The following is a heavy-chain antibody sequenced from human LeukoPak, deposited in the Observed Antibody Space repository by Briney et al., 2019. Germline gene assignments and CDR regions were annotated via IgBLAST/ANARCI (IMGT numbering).Heavy chain of an antibody. V-gene: IGHV3-49*03. Sequence: GGSLRLSCTASGFTFGDYPMGWFRQAPGQGPEWVGYIRSITYGETTEYAASVKGRFTISKDDSRTIAYLLMNSLKTEDAAFYYCSRAIRQSGDAFDIWAGGQWSPSLQ. CDR1: GFTFGDYP. J-gene: IGHJ3*02. CDR2: IRSITYGETT. CDR3: SRAIRQSGDAFDI. D-gene: IGHD3-10*01.